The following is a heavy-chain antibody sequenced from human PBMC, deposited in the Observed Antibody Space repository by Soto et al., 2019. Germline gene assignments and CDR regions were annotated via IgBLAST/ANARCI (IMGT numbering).Heavy chain of an antibody. J-gene: IGHJ6*02. CDR1: GGSISSGDYY. CDR3: ASSLRYWNMDV. CDR2: IYYSGST. Sequence: SETLSLTCTVSGGSISSGDYYWSWIRQPPGKGLEWIGYIYYSGSTYYNPSLKSRVTISVDTSKNQFSLKLSSVTAADTAVYYYASSLRYWNMDVWGQGTTVTVSS. V-gene: IGHV4-30-4*01. D-gene: IGHD3-9*01.